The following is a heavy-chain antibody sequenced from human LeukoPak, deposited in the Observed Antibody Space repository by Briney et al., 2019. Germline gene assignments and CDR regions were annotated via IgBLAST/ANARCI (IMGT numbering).Heavy chain of an antibody. V-gene: IGHV3-21*01. J-gene: IGHJ4*02. Sequence: PGGSLRLSCAASGFTFSNYAMNWVRQAPGEGLAWVPSISGSSTDIYYADSVKGRFTISRDNAKNSLYLQINSLRAEDTAIYYCARRGYYDSSGYDYWGQGTLVTVSS. CDR1: GFTFSNYA. CDR2: ISGSSTDI. D-gene: IGHD3-22*01. CDR3: ARRGYYDSSGYDY.